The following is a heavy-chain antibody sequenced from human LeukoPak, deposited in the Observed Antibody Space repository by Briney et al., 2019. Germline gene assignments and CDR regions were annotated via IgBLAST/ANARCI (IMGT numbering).Heavy chain of an antibody. J-gene: IGHJ4*02. D-gene: IGHD3-22*01. CDR1: GYSISSGYY. V-gene: IGHV4-38-2*02. Sequence: KPAETLSLTCTVSGYSISSGYYWGWIRQPPGKGLEWIGSIYHSGSTYYNPSLKSRVTISVDTSKNQFSLKLSSVTAADTAVYYCAREVYYYDSSGYYLGNWGQGTLVTVSS. CDR2: IYHSGST. CDR3: AREVYYYDSSGYYLGN.